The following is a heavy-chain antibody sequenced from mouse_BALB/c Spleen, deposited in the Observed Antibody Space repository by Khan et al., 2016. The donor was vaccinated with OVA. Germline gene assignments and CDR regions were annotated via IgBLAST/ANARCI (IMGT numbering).Heavy chain of an antibody. V-gene: IGHV5-12-2*01. CDR1: GFTFSNYT. CDR3: ARLDTLYAMDY. Sequence: EVKLVESGGGLVQPGGSLKLSCAASGFTFSNYTMSWVRQTPEKRLEWVASISNGGGNTYYPDTVKGRFTIHRDNAKNTLYLQMCSLKSEDTAMYYCARLDTLYAMDYWGQGTSVTVSS. CDR2: ISNGGGNT. J-gene: IGHJ4*01.